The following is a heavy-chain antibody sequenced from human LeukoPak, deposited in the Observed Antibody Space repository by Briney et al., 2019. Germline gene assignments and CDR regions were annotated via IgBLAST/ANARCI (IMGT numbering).Heavy chain of an antibody. Sequence: GGSLRLSCAASGFPFSINVMSWVRQAPGRGLDWLSAIRGSGDTYYADSVKGRFTISRDNSKNMLYLQMNSLRAEDTAVYYCAKTFPYGTTWYGFCDYWGQGALVTVSS. V-gene: IGHV3-23*01. D-gene: IGHD3-3*01. CDR2: IRGSGDT. CDR1: GFPFSINV. J-gene: IGHJ4*02. CDR3: AKTFPYGTTWYGFCDY.